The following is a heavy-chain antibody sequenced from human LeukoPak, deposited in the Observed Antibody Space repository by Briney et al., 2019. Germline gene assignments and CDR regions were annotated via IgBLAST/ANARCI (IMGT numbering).Heavy chain of an antibody. D-gene: IGHD3-22*01. Sequence: SETLSLTCAVYGGSFSGYYWSWIRQPPGKGLEWIGEINHSGSTNYNPSLKSRVTISVDTSKNQFSLKLSSVTAADTAVYYCARHHAVVTNNWFDPWGQGTLVTVSS. CDR3: ARHHAVVTNNWFDP. J-gene: IGHJ5*02. CDR2: INHSGST. CDR1: GGSFSGYY. V-gene: IGHV4-34*01.